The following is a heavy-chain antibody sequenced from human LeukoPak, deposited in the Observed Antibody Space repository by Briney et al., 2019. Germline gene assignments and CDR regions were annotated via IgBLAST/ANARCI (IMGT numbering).Heavy chain of an antibody. Sequence: GASVKVSCKASGYTFTGYFMHWVRQAPGQGPEWMGWINPNSGGTNYAQKFQGRVTMTRDTSISTAYMELSRLRSDDTAVYYCASVGPRPAATDYYYYYMDVWGQGTMVTVSS. CDR2: INPNSGGT. D-gene: IGHD2-15*01. CDR1: GYTFTGYF. V-gene: IGHV1-2*02. CDR3: ASVGPRPAATDYYYYYMDV. J-gene: IGHJ6*03.